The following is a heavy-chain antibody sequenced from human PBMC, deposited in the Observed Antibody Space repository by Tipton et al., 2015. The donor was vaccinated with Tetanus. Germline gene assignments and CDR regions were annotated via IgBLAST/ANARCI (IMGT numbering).Heavy chain of an antibody. CDR2: IYYRGET. V-gene: IGHV4-59*12. CDR1: GGSISGYY. CDR3: ATTADNWFDP. D-gene: IGHD6-25*01. J-gene: IGHJ5*02. Sequence: TLSLTCTVSGGSISGYYWTWMRQPPGKGLEWLGYIYYRGETNYNPSVSSRLTISLDTSKNQFSLKLTSVTAADTAVYYCATTADNWFDPWGQGTLVTVSS.